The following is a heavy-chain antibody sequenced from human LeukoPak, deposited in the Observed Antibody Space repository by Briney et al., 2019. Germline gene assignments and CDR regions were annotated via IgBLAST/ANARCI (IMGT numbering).Heavy chain of an antibody. CDR3: ARAVVRGVIIHFDY. D-gene: IGHD3-10*01. CDR1: GLTVSSNY. J-gene: IGHJ4*02. V-gene: IGHV3-53*01. Sequence: GGSLRLSCAASGLTVSSNYMSWVRQAPGKGLEWVSVIYTGGSTYYAGSVKGRFTISRDNSKNTLYLQMHSLRVEDTAVYYCARAVVRGVIIHFDYWGQGTLVTVSS. CDR2: IYTGGST.